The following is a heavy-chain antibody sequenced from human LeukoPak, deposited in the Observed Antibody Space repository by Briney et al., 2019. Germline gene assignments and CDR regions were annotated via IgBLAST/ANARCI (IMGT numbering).Heavy chain of an antibody. CDR3: AKYPGGFTGIVNYYLMDV. CDR1: GLTFSNYG. V-gene: IGHV3-30*18. J-gene: IGHJ6*03. D-gene: IGHD1-26*01. CDR2: ISYDGSNK. Sequence: GGSLRLSCAASGLTFSNYGVHWVRHAPDKGVEWVAVISYDGSNKYYTDSVKRRVTISRDNYKNTLLLQMNSLRPEDTALYYCAKYPGGFTGIVNYYLMDVWGGGTTVTVYS.